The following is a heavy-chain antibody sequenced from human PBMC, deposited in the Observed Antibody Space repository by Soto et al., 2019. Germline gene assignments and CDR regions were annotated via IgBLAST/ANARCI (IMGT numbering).Heavy chain of an antibody. Sequence: QVQLVESGGGVVQPGRSLRLSCAASGFTFSSYAMHWVRQAPGKGLEWVAVISYDGSNKYYADSVKGRFTISRDNSKNTLYLQMNSLRAEDTAVYYCARDQNNDYYDSSGYYYVLEYYYYYGMDVWGQGTTVTVSS. CDR3: ARDQNNDYYDSSGYYYVLEYYYYYGMDV. D-gene: IGHD3-22*01. V-gene: IGHV3-30-3*01. CDR1: GFTFSSYA. J-gene: IGHJ6*02. CDR2: ISYDGSNK.